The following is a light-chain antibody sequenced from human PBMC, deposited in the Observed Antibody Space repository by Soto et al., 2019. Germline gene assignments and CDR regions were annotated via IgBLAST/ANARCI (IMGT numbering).Light chain of an antibody. V-gene: IGKV3-20*01. CDR2: GAS. J-gene: IGKJ1*01. CDR3: EEYWSTRK. Sequence: EIVLPQSPGTLSLSPGERATLSCRASQSVSSSYLAWYQQNPGQAPRLLIYGASSRATGIPDRFSGSGSGADFTLTSSRLEPEGFAVYYCEEYWSTRKFGQGTKVEIK. CDR1: QSVSSSY.